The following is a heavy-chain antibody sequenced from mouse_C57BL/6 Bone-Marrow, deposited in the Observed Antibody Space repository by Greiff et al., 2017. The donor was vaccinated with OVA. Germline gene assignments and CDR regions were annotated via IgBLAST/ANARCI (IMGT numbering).Heavy chain of an antibody. J-gene: IGHJ4*01. V-gene: IGHV1-72*01. CDR2: IEPNSGGT. D-gene: IGHD1-1*01. Sequence: QVQLQPPGAELVKPGASVKLSCKASGYTFTSYWMHWVKQRPGRGPGWIGRIEPNSGGTKYNEKFKSKATLTVDKLLSTAYMQLSSLTSEDSAVYYCARGGVDGNSPYYAMDYWGQGTSVTVSS. CDR3: ARGGVDGNSPYYAMDY. CDR1: GYTFTSYW.